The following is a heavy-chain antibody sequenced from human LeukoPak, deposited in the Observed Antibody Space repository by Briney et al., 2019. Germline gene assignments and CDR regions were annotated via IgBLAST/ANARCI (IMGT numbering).Heavy chain of an antibody. V-gene: IGHV3-21*01. Sequence: PGGSLRLSCAASGFTFSSYSMNWVRQAPGKGLEWVSSISSSSSYIYYAGSVKGRFTISRDNAKNSLYLQMNSLRAEDTAVYYCASHDRADVDTAMDPLDYWGQGTLVTVSS. CDR2: ISSSSSYI. D-gene: IGHD5-18*01. CDR1: GFTFSSYS. J-gene: IGHJ4*02. CDR3: ASHDRADVDTAMDPLDY.